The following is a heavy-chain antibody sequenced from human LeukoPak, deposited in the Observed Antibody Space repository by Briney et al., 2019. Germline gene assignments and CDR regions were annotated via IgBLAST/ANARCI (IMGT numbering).Heavy chain of an antibody. CDR2: IYYSGST. Sequence: SETLSITCTVSGGSISSYYWSWIRQPQGKGLEWIGYIYYSGSTNYNPSLKSRVTISVDTSKNQFSLKLSSVTAADTAVYYCARHSSGYYKGAFDIWGQGTMVTVSS. J-gene: IGHJ3*02. CDR1: GGSISSYY. CDR3: ARHSSGYYKGAFDI. V-gene: IGHV4-59*08. D-gene: IGHD3-22*01.